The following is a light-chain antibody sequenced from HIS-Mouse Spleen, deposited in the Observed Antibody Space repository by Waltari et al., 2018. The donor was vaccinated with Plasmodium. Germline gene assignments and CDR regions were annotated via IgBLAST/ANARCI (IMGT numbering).Light chain of an antibody. Sequence: DIQMTQSPSSLSASVGARVTIPCRASQSISNYLNWYQQKPGKAPKFLIYAASTLQSGVPSRFSGSGSGTDFTLTISSLQPEDFATYYCQQSYSTWTFGQGTKVEIK. CDR1: QSISNY. CDR2: AAS. CDR3: QQSYSTWT. V-gene: IGKV1-39*01. J-gene: IGKJ1*01.